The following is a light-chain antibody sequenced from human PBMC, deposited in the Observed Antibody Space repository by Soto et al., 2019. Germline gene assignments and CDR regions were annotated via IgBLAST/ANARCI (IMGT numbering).Light chain of an antibody. Sequence: ENVLTRSPGTLSLSAGCRAALCCRASQSVSSSYLAWYQQKPGQAPRLLIYGASSRATDIPDRFSGSGSGTDFTLTISRLEPEDFAVYYCQQYGNSPITFGQGTLLEIK. CDR3: QQYGNSPIT. J-gene: IGKJ5*01. CDR2: GAS. CDR1: QSVSSSY. V-gene: IGKV3-20*01.